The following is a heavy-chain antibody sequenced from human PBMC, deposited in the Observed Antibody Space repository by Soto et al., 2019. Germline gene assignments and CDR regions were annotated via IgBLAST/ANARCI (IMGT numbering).Heavy chain of an antibody. D-gene: IGHD6-13*01. CDR1: GDIFKTYS. J-gene: IGHJ5*01. CDR3: VRLWGIADHDS. V-gene: IGHV1-69*12. CDR2: VIPILGKP. Sequence: QVQLVQSGAEVKKPGSSVKVSCKSSGDIFKTYSVSWLRQAPGQGLEWMGGVIPILGKPMYAQKFQDRLTITADESTRTVFMELTSLISDDTAVYFCVRLWGIADHDSWGQGTRVIVSS.